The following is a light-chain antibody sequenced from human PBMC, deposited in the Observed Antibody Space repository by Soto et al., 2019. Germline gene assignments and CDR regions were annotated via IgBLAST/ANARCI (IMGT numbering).Light chain of an antibody. CDR2: DAS. Sequence: IQITLSPPSLSLSIGDRVIITCRASQDIGSFLNWYQVRPGKAPKLLIYDASNLETGVPSRFSGSGSGTDFTFTINSLQPEDIATYYCQQYDNLPLTFGGGTKVDIK. J-gene: IGKJ4*01. CDR1: QDIGSF. V-gene: IGKV1-33*01. CDR3: QQYDNLPLT.